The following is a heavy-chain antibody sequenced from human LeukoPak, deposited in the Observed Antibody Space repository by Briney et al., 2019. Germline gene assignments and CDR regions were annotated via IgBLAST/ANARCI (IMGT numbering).Heavy chain of an antibody. CDR3: ASEGEWLESDY. CDR1: GGSISSSSYY. Sequence: SETLSLTCTVSGGSISSSSYYWGWIRQPPGKGLEWIGSIYYSGSTYYNPSLKSRVTISVDTSKNQFSLKLSSVTAADTAVYYCASEGEWLESDYWGQGTLVTVSS. CDR2: IYYSGST. V-gene: IGHV4-39*01. J-gene: IGHJ4*02. D-gene: IGHD3-3*01.